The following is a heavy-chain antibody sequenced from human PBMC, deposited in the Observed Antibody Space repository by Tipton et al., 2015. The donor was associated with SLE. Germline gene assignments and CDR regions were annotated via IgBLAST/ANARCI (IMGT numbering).Heavy chain of an antibody. V-gene: IGHV4-59*12. CDR1: GGSISSYY. CDR3: ARDSPHYSNYVSWFDP. D-gene: IGHD4-11*01. CDR2: IYYSGST. Sequence: TLSLTCTVSGGSISSYYWSWIRQPPGKGLEWIGYIYYSGSTNYNPSLKSRVTISVDTSKNQFSLKLSSVTVADTAVYYCARDSPHYSNYVSWFDPWGQGTLVTVSS. J-gene: IGHJ5*02.